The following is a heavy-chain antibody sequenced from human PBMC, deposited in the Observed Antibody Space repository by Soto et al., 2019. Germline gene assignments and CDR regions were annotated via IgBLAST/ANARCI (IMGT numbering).Heavy chain of an antibody. V-gene: IGHV4-30-2*01. CDR3: AAGGGLPRYY. D-gene: IGHD5-12*01. Sequence: LSLTFAVSGGSISSGGYSWSWIRQPPGKGLEWIGYIYHSGSTYYNPSLKSRVTISVDRSKNQFSLKLSSVTAADTAVYYCAAGGGLPRYYWGQGTLVTVSS. J-gene: IGHJ4*02. CDR2: IYHSGST. CDR1: GGSISSGGYS.